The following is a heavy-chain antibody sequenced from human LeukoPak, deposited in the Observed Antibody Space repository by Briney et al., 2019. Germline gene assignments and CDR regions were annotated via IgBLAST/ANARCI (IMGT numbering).Heavy chain of an antibody. CDR2: ISGGGGST. V-gene: IGHV3-23*01. Sequence: GGSLRLSCAASGFTFSRYVMSWVRQAPGKGLEWVSDISGGGGSTYYADSVKGRFTISRGNSKSTLYLQMNSLRAEDTAVYYCAKRRTFSSTDIAAAAPFDYWGQGILVTVSS. D-gene: IGHD6-13*01. J-gene: IGHJ4*02. CDR3: AKRRTFSSTDIAAAAPFDY. CDR1: GFTFSRYV.